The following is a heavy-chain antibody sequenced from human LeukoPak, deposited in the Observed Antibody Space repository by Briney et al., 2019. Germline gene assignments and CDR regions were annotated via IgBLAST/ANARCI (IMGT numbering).Heavy chain of an antibody. CDR3: TTDLGLTMIRGVIVY. CDR2: IKSKGDGDTT. CDR1: GFTFTNAW. Sequence: PGGSLRLSCAASGFTFTNAWMTWVRQAPGKGLEWVGRIKSKGDGDTTDYTAPVKGRFTMSRDDSKATLYLQMNSLAAEDTAVYYCTTDLGLTMIRGVIVYWGQGALVTVSS. D-gene: IGHD3-10*01. V-gene: IGHV3-15*01. J-gene: IGHJ4*02.